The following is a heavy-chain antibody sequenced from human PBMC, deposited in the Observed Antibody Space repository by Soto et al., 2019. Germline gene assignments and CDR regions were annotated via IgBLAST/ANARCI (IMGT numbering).Heavy chain of an antibody. Sequence: VGSLRLPCAFSGFTFSSHGMHWVRQAPSKGLEWVAVISYDGSNKYYADSVKGRFTISRDNSKNTLYLQMNSLRAEDTAVYYCANQLAPAYYYYGMDICGQGTTVTVSS. V-gene: IGHV3-30*18. D-gene: IGHD2-2*01. J-gene: IGHJ6*01. CDR2: ISYDGSNK. CDR1: GFTFSSHG. CDR3: ANQLAPAYYYYGMDI.